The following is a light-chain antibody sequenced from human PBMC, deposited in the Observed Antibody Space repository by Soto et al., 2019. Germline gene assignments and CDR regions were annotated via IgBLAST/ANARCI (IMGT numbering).Light chain of an antibody. CDR1: QSVSNTY. Sequence: EIVLTQSPGTLSLSPGERATLSCRASQSVSNTYLAWYQQKPGQAPRLLISGASSRATGISDRFSGSGSGTDFTLTISRLEPEDFAVYYCQQYASSPLTFGGGTKVEIK. CDR3: QQYASSPLT. V-gene: IGKV3-20*01. CDR2: GAS. J-gene: IGKJ4*01.